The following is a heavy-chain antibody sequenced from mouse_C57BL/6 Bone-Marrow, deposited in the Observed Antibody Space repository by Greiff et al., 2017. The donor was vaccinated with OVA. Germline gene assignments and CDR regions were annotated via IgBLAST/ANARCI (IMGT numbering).Heavy chain of an antibody. D-gene: IGHD2-4*01. CDR3: ARQGVITAY. CDR1: GFTFSSYG. V-gene: IGHV5-6*01. CDR2: ISSGGSYT. J-gene: IGHJ3*01. Sequence: EVQGVESGGDLVKPGGSLKLSCAASGFTFSSYGMSWVRQTPDKRLEWVATISSGGSYTYYPDSVKGRFTISRDNAKNTLYLQMSSLKSEDTAMYYCARQGVITAYWGQGTLVTVSA.